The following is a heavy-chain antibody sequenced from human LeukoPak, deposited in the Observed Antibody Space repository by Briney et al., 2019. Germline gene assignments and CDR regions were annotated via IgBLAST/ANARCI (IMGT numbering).Heavy chain of an antibody. V-gene: IGHV1-18*01. CDR1: GYTFTSYG. Sequence: ASVKVSCKASGYTFTSYGISWVRQAPGQGLEWMGWISAYIGNTNYAQKLQGRVTMTTDTSTSTAYMELRSLRSDDTAVYYCARAKITMVRGVIYYYYGMDVWGQGTTVTVSS. CDR2: ISAYIGNT. D-gene: IGHD3-10*01. J-gene: IGHJ6*02. CDR3: ARAKITMVRGVIYYYYGMDV.